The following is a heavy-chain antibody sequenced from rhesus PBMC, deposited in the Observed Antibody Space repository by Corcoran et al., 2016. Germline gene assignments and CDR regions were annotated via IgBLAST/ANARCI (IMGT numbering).Heavy chain of an antibody. Sequence: EVLLVESGGGSVQPGGSLRLSCAASGFTFSNDWMSWVRQAPGKGLDWVGRIKSEADGGTGAYAESVKGRFTISRDDSKNTLYLQMNSLKTEDTAVYYCTRNGVTFDYWGQGVLVTVSS. D-gene: IGHD3-34*01. CDR2: IKSEADGGTG. J-gene: IGHJ4*01. CDR1: GFTFSNDW. V-gene: IGHV3-16*02. CDR3: TRNGVTFDY.